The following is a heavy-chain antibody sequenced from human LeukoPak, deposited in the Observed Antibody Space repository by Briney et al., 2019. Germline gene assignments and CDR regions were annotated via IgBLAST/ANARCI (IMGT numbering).Heavy chain of an antibody. CDR1: GGTFINYA. J-gene: IGHJ5*02. Sequence: SVKVSCKASGGTFINYAISWVRQAPGQGLEWMGGIIPIFGTANYAQKFRGRVTITADKSTRTAYMELSSVTAADTAVYYCARGGYYGSGNDFRFDPWGQGTLVTVSS. CDR2: IIPIFGTA. D-gene: IGHD3-10*01. V-gene: IGHV1-69*06. CDR3: ARGGYYGSGNDFRFDP.